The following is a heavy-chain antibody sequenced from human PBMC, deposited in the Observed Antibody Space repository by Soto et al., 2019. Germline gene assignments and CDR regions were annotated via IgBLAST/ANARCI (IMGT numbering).Heavy chain of an antibody. CDR2: ISSSSSYI. V-gene: IGHV3-21*01. CDR3: ARDSYSSEAYFDY. Sequence: ESGGGLVKPGGSLRLSCAASGFTFSSYSMNWVRQAPGKGLEWVSSISSSSSYIYYADSVKGRFTISRDNAKNSLYLQMNSLRAEDTAVYYCARDSYSSEAYFDYWGQGTLVTVSS. CDR1: GFTFSSYS. J-gene: IGHJ4*02. D-gene: IGHD3-10*01.